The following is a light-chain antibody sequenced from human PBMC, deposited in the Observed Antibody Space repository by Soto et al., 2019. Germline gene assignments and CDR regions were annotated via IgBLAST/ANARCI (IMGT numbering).Light chain of an antibody. CDR3: CSYAGSYTLYV. CDR1: SRDVGGYNY. J-gene: IGLJ1*01. V-gene: IGLV2-11*01. CDR2: DVS. Sequence: QSVLTQPRSVSGSPGQSVTISCTGTSRDVGGYNYVSWYQQHPGKAPKLMIYDVSERPSGVPDRFSGSKSGNTASLTISGLQAEDEDDYYRCSYAGSYTLYVFGTGTKVTVL.